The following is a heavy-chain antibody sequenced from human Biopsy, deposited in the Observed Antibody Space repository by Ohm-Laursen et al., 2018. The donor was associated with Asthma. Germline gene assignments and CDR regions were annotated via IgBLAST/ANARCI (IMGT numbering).Heavy chain of an antibody. V-gene: IGHV4-39*01. CDR1: GGSMSSSSYY. CDR2: ISYTGSA. J-gene: IGHJ4*02. CDR3: ARHWDWGSFFDY. Sequence: TLSLTCTVSGGSMSSSSYYWGWIRQPPGKGLEWMGSISYTGSAYHNPSLKSRVTISVNTSKNHFSLRLSSVTAADTAVYYCARHWDWGSFFDYWGQGTPVTVSS. D-gene: IGHD7-27*01.